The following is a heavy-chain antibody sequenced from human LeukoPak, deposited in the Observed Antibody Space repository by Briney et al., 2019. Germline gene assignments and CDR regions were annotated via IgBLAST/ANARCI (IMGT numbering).Heavy chain of an antibody. Sequence: GGSLRLSCAASGFTFSSYAMHWVRQAPGKGLEWVAVISYDGSNKYYADSVKGRFTISRDNSKNTLYLQMNSLRAEDTAVYYCARDFGYGDYGLDYWGQGTLVTVSS. CDR3: ARDFGYGDYGLDY. D-gene: IGHD4-17*01. J-gene: IGHJ4*02. CDR1: GFTFSSYA. CDR2: ISYDGSNK. V-gene: IGHV3-30-3*01.